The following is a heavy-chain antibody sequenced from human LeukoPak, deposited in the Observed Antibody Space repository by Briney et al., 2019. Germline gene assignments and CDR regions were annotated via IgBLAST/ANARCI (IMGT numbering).Heavy chain of an antibody. Sequence: GGSLRLSCAASGFTFSSYSMDWVRQAPGKGLEWVSSISSSSSYIYYADSVKGRFTISRDNAKNSLYLQMNSLRAEDTAVYYCARDDSYSSSWYTPDAFDLWGQGTMVTVSS. CDR2: ISSSSSYI. CDR1: GFTFSSYS. J-gene: IGHJ3*01. CDR3: ARDDSYSSSWYTPDAFDL. V-gene: IGHV3-21*01. D-gene: IGHD6-13*01.